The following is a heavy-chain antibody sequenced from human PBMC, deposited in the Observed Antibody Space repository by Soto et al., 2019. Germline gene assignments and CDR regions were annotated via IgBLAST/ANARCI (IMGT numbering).Heavy chain of an antibody. CDR2: IIPIFGTA. V-gene: IGHV1-69*13. CDR3: AKVERAVAGIID. CDR1: GGTFISYA. Sequence: SVKVSCKASGGTFISYAISWVRQAPGQGLEWMGGIIPIFGTANYAQKFQGRVTITADESKNTLYLQMNSLRAEDTAVYYCAKVERAVAGIIDWGQGTLVTVSS. J-gene: IGHJ4*02. D-gene: IGHD6-19*01.